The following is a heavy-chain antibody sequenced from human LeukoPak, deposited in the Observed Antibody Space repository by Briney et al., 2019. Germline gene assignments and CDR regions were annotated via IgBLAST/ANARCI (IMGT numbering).Heavy chain of an antibody. CDR3: ARETHDYGSGSYIVSGAYDV. V-gene: IGHV4-61*08. D-gene: IGHD3-10*01. J-gene: IGHJ3*01. Sequence: SETLSLTRTVSGGSISGSISGHYWNWLRPPPGKALEWFGLIDYSGSTNYNSSLKSRVTISVDTSKNQLSLKLRSVTAADTAVYLCARETHDYGSGSYIVSGAYDVWGQGTMVTVSS. CDR1: GGSISGSISGHY. CDR2: IDYSGST.